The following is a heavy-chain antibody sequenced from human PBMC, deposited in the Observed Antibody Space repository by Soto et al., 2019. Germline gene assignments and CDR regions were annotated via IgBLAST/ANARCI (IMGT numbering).Heavy chain of an antibody. CDR3: ARVSAGTYYYGSGSLIFDY. CDR2: IYYCGST. Sequence: QVQLQESGPGLVKPSQTLSLTCTVSGGSISSGGYYWSWIRQHPGKGLEWIGYIYYCGSTYYNPSLKSRVTLSVDTSKNQFSLKLSSVTDADTAVYYCARVSAGTYYYGSGSLIFDYWGQGTLVTVSS. D-gene: IGHD3-10*01. CDR1: GGSISSGGYY. V-gene: IGHV4-31*03. J-gene: IGHJ4*02.